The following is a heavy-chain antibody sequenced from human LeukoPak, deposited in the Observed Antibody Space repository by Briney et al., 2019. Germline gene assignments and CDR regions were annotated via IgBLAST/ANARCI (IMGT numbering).Heavy chain of an antibody. J-gene: IGHJ4*02. CDR2: INPDGSGK. D-gene: IGHD3-16*01. Sequence: GGTLRLSCEASGFTLSTYWVNGVREVPGKGLDRVANINPDGSGKRYVHSVKGRFTIARDNADNSLSLQMNSLRAEDTAVYYCASWGAGGNSWGQGTLVTVSS. CDR3: ASWGAGGNS. V-gene: IGHV3-7*01. CDR1: GFTLSTYW.